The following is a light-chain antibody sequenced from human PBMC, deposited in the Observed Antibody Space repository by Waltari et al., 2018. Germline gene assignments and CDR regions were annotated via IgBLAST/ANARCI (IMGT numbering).Light chain of an antibody. J-gene: IGKJ4*01. CDR3: QQRAIWPLT. Sequence: EIVLTQSQATLSLSPGERATLSCRASQTVNSYLAWYQQKPGQSPRLLIYDASNRATGIPARFSASGSGTDFTLTISSLETEDFAVYYCQQRAIWPLTFGGGTRVEIK. CDR1: QTVNSY. CDR2: DAS. V-gene: IGKV3-11*01.